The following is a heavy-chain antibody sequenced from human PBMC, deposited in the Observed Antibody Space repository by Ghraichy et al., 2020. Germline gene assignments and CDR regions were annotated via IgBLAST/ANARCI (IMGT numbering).Heavy chain of an antibody. CDR1: GFTFSSYS. D-gene: IGHD2-2*01. CDR3: ARDGIVVVPAAMRFGGPLHNPGSNQYYYYGMDV. Sequence: GGSLRLSCVASGFTFSSYSMNWVRQAPGKGLEWVSSISSSSSYIYYADSVKGRFTISRDNAKNSLYLQMNSLRAEDSAVYYCARDGIVVVPAAMRFGGPLHNPGSNQYYYYGMDVWGQGTTVTVSS. V-gene: IGHV3-21*01. J-gene: IGHJ6*02. CDR2: ISSSSSYI.